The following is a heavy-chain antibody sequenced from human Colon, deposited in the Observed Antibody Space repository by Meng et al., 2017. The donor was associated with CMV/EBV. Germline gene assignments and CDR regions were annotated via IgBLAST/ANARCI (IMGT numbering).Heavy chain of an antibody. CDR3: ARRVGSGKYYFDS. D-gene: IGHD3-10*01. CDR1: GGSLTGHY. J-gene: IGHJ4*02. V-gene: IGHV4-34*01. CDR2: INYSQTT. Sequence: TCDIYGGSLTGHYCSWIRQSPGKGLEWIGEINYSQTTNYNPSLKSRVTISADMSKNQCSLKLRSVTAADGAVYYCARRVGSGKYYFDSWSQGSLVTVSS.